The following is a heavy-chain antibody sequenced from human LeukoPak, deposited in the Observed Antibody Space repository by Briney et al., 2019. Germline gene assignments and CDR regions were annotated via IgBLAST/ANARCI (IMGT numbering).Heavy chain of an antibody. CDR2: IYYSGGT. V-gene: IGHV4-59*01. CDR3: ARGNDYVWGSYRTYYMDV. D-gene: IGHD3-16*02. Sequence: SETLSLTCTVSGGPISSYYWSWIRQPPGKGLEWIGYIYYSGGTNYNPSLKSRVTISVDTSKNQFSLKLSSVTAADTAVYYCARGNDYVWGSYRTYYMDVWGKGTTVTVSS. J-gene: IGHJ6*03. CDR1: GGPISSYY.